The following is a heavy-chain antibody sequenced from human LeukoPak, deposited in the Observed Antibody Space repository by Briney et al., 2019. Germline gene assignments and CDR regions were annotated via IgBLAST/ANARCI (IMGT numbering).Heavy chain of an antibody. CDR1: GGSITSSSYY. D-gene: IGHD3-10*01. CDR2: IFHSGST. V-gene: IGHV4-39*07. J-gene: IGHJ6*03. CDR3: AREIMVRGVISYMDV. Sequence: PSETLSLTCTVSGGSITSSSYYWVWIRQPPGKGLEWIGSIFHSGSTYYNASLKSRVTISVDTSKNQFSLKLSSVTAADTAVYYCAREIMVRGVISYMDVWGKGTTVTISS.